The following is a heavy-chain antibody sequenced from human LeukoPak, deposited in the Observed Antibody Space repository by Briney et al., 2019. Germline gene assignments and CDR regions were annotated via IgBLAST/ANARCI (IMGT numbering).Heavy chain of an antibody. D-gene: IGHD6-13*01. CDR3: AANGWGIEVASFDY. Sequence: SETLSLTCTVSRGSISSAGYYWSWIRQPAGKGLEWIGRVYTSGRTNYIPSLKSRVTISLDTSNKQFSLKLSSVTAADTAVYFCAANGWGIEVASFDYWGQGTLVTVSS. J-gene: IGHJ4*02. CDR2: VYTSGRT. V-gene: IGHV4-61*02. CDR1: RGSISSAGYY.